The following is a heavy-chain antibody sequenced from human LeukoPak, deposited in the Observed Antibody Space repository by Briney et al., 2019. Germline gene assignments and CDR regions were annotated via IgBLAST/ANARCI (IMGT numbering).Heavy chain of an antibody. CDR1: GGTFSSYA. Sequence: SVNVSCKASGGTFSSYAISWVRQAPGQGLEWMGGIIPIFGTANYAQKFQGRVTITADESTSTAYMELSSLRSEDTAVYYCARDVRRWFDPWGQGTLVTVSS. J-gene: IGHJ5*02. CDR3: ARDVRRWFDP. CDR2: IIPIFGTA. V-gene: IGHV1-69*01. D-gene: IGHD3-10*01.